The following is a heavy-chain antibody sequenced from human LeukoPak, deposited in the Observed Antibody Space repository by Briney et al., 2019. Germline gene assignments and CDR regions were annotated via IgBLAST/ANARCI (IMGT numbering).Heavy chain of an antibody. Sequence: GGSLRLSCAASGFTFSDYYMSWIRQAPGKGLEWVSYISSSGSTIYYADSVKGRFTISRDNAKNSLYLQMNSLRAEDTAVYYCAREVYSSVNWFDPWGQGTLVIVSS. J-gene: IGHJ5*02. CDR2: ISSSGSTI. D-gene: IGHD6-19*01. CDR1: GFTFSDYY. CDR3: AREVYSSVNWFDP. V-gene: IGHV3-11*04.